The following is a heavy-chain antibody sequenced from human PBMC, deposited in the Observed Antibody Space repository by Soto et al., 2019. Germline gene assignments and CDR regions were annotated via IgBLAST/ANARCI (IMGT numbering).Heavy chain of an antibody. CDR1: GYTFTSYG. CDR2: ISAYNGNT. CDR3: ARDLGVCSSTSCYGNSFDY. D-gene: IGHD2-2*01. J-gene: IGHJ4*02. V-gene: IGHV1-18*01. Sequence: GASVKVSCKASGYTFTSYGISWVRQAPGQGLEWMGWISAYNGNTNYAQKLQGRVTMTTDTSTSTAYMELRSLRSDDTAVYYCARDLGVCSSTSCYGNSFDYWGQGTLVTVSS.